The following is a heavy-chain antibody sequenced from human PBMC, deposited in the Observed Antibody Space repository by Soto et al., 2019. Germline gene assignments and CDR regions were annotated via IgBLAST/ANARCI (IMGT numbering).Heavy chain of an antibody. CDR3: ASIPRRGYSYGIDY. CDR2: IYFTGAT. CDR1: GGSISSGTSY. Sequence: QVQLQESGPGLVKPSQTLSLTCNVSGGSISSGTSYWTWIRQHPGEGLEWIGHIYFTGATYSNPSLRSRLTMSVDTSKKQFSLKLTSVTAADTATYYCASIPRRGYSYGIDYWGQGTLVTVSS. D-gene: IGHD2-21*02. V-gene: IGHV4-31*03. J-gene: IGHJ4*02.